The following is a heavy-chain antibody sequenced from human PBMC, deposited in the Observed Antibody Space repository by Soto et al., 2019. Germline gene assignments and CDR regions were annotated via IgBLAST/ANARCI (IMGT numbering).Heavy chain of an antibody. CDR3: ARLYSTSAPFDY. V-gene: IGHV3-21*01. J-gene: IGHJ4*02. D-gene: IGHD6-13*01. CDR2: ISTGSSYI. Sequence: GGSLRLSCAASGFTFSSYSMNWVRQAPGKGLEWVSSISTGSSYIYYADSVKGRFTISRDNAKNSLYLQMNSLRCEDTAVYYCARLYSTSAPFDYWGQGILVTVSS. CDR1: GFTFSSYS.